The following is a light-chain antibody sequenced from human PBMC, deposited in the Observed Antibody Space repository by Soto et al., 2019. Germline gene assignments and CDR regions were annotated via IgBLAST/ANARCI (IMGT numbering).Light chain of an antibody. CDR1: QSVLYSSNNKNY. Sequence: DIVMTQSPDSLAVSLGERATLNCKSSQSVLYSSNNKNYLAWYQQKPGQPPKLLIYWASTRESGVPDRFSGSGSGTDFTLTISALQAEDVAVYYCQQYYSTPSEVTFGQGTRLEIK. CDR2: WAS. V-gene: IGKV4-1*01. J-gene: IGKJ5*01. CDR3: QQYYSTPSEVT.